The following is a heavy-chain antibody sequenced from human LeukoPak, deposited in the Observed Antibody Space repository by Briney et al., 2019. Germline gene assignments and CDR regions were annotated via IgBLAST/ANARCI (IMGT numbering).Heavy chain of an antibody. Sequence: GGSLRLSCAASGFTFSSYAMSWVGQAPGKGLEWVSAVSGSGGSTYYADSVKGRFTISRDNSKNTLYLQMNSLRAEDTAVYYCAKTPGIAAAVDYFDYWGQGTLVTVSS. CDR2: VSGSGGST. J-gene: IGHJ4*02. CDR3: AKTPGIAAAVDYFDY. V-gene: IGHV3-23*01. D-gene: IGHD6-13*01. CDR1: GFTFSSYA.